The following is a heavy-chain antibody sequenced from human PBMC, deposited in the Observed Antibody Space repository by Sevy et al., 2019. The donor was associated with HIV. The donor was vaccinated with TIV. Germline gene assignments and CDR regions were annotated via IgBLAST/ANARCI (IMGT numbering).Heavy chain of an antibody. CDR1: GFMFSDYH. V-gene: IGHV3-11*01. CDR3: ARAWFGEADGMDV. Sequence: GGYLRLSCAASGFMFSDYHMSWIRQAPGKGLEWISYMSNSGTTIYYAESVKGRFSISRDNAEKSLYLQMNSLRAEDTAVYYCARAWFGEADGMDVWGQGTTVTVSS. CDR2: MSNSGTTI. D-gene: IGHD3-10*01. J-gene: IGHJ6*02.